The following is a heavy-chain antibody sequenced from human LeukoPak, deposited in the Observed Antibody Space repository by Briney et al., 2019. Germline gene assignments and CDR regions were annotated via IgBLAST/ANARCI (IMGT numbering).Heavy chain of an antibody. V-gene: IGHV3-74*01. CDR2: INSDGSST. D-gene: IGHD3-10*01. Sequence: GGSLRLSCAASGFTFSSYWMHWVRQAPGKGLVWVSRINSDGSSTSYADSVKGRFTISRDNAKNTRYLQMNSLRAEDTGVYYCARNGESLTWFGESRSPLDYWGQGTLVTVSS. CDR1: GFTFSSYW. CDR3: ARNGESLTWFGESRSPLDY. J-gene: IGHJ4*02.